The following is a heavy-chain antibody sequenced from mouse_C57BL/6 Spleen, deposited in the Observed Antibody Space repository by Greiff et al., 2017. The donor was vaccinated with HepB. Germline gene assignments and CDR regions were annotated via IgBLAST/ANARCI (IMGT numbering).Heavy chain of an antibody. CDR2: INYDGSST. CDR3: ARGGGTTYFDY. V-gene: IGHV5-16*01. J-gene: IGHJ2*01. CDR1: GFTFSDYY. Sequence: EVKLMESEGGLVQPGSSMKLSCTASGFTFSDYYMAWVRQVPEKGLEWVANINYDGSSTYYLDSLKSRFIISRDNAKNILYLQMSSLESEDTATYYCARGGGTTYFDYWGQGTTLTVSS. D-gene: IGHD1-1*01.